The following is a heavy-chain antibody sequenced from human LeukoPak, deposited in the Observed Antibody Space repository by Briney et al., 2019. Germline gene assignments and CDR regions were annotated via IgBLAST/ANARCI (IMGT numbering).Heavy chain of an antibody. CDR1: GFTFSSYS. V-gene: IGHV3-48*01. CDR2: ISSSSSTI. CDR3: ARGQGKVGATPRRPFDY. J-gene: IGHJ4*02. D-gene: IGHD1-26*01. Sequence: GGSLRLSCAASGFTFSSYSMNWVRQAPGKGLEWVSYISSSSSTIYYADSVKGRFTISSDNAKNSLYLQMNSLRAEDTAVYYCARGQGKVGATPRRPFDYWGQGTLVTVSS.